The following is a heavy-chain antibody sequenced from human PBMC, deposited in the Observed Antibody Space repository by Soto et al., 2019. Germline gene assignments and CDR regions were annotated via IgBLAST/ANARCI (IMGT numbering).Heavy chain of an antibody. CDR1: CGSISSYY. J-gene: IGHJ6*02. V-gene: IGHV4-4*07. Sequence: SETLSLPGTVSCGSISSYYWRWIRQPARKGLEWIGRIYTSGSTNYNPSLKSRVTMSVDTSKNQCSLKLSSVTAADTAVYYCAREESSSSWLIDYYYYGMDVWGQGTTVTVSS. D-gene: IGHD6-13*01. CDR3: AREESSSSWLIDYYYYGMDV. CDR2: IYTSGST.